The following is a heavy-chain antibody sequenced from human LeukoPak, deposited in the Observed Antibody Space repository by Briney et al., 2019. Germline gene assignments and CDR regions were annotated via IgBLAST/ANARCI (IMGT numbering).Heavy chain of an antibody. CDR2: FFYGGST. CDR1: GGSLSSSTYC. Sequence: SETLSLTCTVSGGSLSSSTYCWAWIRQTPGRGLEWIGTFFYGGSTSYIPSLKSRVTISLDTPKRQLSLKLSSVTAADTAVYYCASTATVTTRPIDYWGQGTLVTVSS. J-gene: IGHJ4*02. D-gene: IGHD4-11*01. V-gene: IGHV4-39*07. CDR3: ASTATVTTRPIDY.